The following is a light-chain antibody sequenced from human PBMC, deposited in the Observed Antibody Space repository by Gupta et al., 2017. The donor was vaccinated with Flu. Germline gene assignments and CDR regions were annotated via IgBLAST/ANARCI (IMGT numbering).Light chain of an antibody. J-gene: IGKJ1*01. CDR2: EVS. CDR1: QSLVYKNGVTY. CDR3: MRGTHPWT. V-gene: IGKV2-30*01. Sequence: DVIAQSPLSLPVTLVQPASISCRSSQSLVYKNGVTYLNWFQQRPGQSPRRLIYEVSNRDSGVPDRFSGSGSDTDLTMKISRVEAEDVVVYYCMRGTHPWTFGQGTRVEIK.